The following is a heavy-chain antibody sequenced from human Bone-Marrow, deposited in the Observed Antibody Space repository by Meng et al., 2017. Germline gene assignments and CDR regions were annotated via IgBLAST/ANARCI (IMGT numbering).Heavy chain of an antibody. CDR3: ARELLWFGELFGGNDY. V-gene: IGHV1-2*02. D-gene: IGHD3-10*01. CDR2: INPNSGGT. CDR1: GYTFTSYG. J-gene: IGHJ4*02. Sequence: ASVKVSCKASGYTFTSYGISWVRQAPGQGLEWMGWINPNSGGTNYAQKFQGRVTMTRDTSISTAYMELSRLRSDDTAVYYCARELLWFGELFGGNDYWGQGTLVTVSS.